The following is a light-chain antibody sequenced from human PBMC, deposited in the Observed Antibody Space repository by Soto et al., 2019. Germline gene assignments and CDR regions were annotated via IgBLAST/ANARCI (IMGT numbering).Light chain of an antibody. J-gene: IGLJ2*01. V-gene: IGLV1-40*01. CDR1: RSNIGAGYD. CDR2: ANS. CDR3: QSYDSSLSVV. Sequence: QSVLTQPPSVSGAPGQRVTISCTGSRSNIGAGYDVHWYQQLPRTAPKVLIYANSNRPSGVPDRLAGSKTGTSASLAITGLQDEDEADYYCQSYDSSLSVVVVGGTKVTVL.